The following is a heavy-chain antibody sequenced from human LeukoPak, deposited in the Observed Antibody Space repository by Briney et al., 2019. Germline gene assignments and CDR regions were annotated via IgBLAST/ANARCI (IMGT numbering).Heavy chain of an antibody. Sequence: GRSLRLSCTASGFPFGIYAVTWVRQAPGKGLEWVGLVRSKAYGGTTEYAASVKGRFTISRDDSKSIAYLQMDSLKTEGTALYYCTRDWGFSHLDYWGQGTPVTVSS. V-gene: IGHV3-49*04. D-gene: IGHD7-27*01. CDR1: GFPFGIYA. CDR3: TRDWGFSHLDY. J-gene: IGHJ4*02. CDR2: VRSKAYGGTT.